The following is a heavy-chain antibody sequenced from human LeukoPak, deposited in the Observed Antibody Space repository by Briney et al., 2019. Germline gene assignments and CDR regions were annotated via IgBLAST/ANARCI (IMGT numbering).Heavy chain of an antibody. Sequence: ASVKVSCKASGYTFTSYDISWVRRAPGQGLQWMGWISAYNGNTNYAQKLQGRVTLTTDTSTSTAYMELRSLRSDDTAVYYCARKVERGYFDYWGQGTLVTVSS. V-gene: IGHV1-18*01. CDR1: GYTFTSYD. CDR2: ISAYNGNT. D-gene: IGHD1-1*01. CDR3: ARKVERGYFDY. J-gene: IGHJ4*02.